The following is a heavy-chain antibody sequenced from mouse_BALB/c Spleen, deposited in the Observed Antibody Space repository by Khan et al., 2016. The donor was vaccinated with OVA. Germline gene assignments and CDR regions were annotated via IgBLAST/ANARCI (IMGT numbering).Heavy chain of an antibody. CDR3: ARSLVDYYAMDY. D-gene: IGHD2-2*01. J-gene: IGHJ4*01. Sequence: EVELVESGGGVVKPGGSLKLSCSASGFTFSSFAMSWVRQTPAKRLEWVATISSGGHYTFYPDSVKGRFTISRDNARNTLYLQMSSLRSEDTAMYYCARSLVDYYAMDYWGQGTSVTVSS. V-gene: IGHV5-9-3*01. CDR2: ISSGGHYT. CDR1: GFTFSSFA.